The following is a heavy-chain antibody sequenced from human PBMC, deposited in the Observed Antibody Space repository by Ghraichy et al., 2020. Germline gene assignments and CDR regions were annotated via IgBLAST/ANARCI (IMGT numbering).Heavy chain of an antibody. CDR1: GFTFDDYA. V-gene: IGHV3-9*01. Sequence: GGSLRLSCAASGFTFDDYAMHWVRQAPGKGLEWVSGISWNSGSIGYADSVKCRFTISRDNAKNYLYLQMNSLRAEDTALYYCAKDTPSYSSSWYYFDYWGQGTLVTVSS. CDR3: AKDTPSYSSSWYYFDY. D-gene: IGHD6-13*01. CDR2: ISWNSGSI. J-gene: IGHJ4*02.